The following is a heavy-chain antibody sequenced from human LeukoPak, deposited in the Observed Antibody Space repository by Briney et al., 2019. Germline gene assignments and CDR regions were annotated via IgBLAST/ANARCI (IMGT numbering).Heavy chain of an antibody. D-gene: IGHD1-26*01. Sequence: ASVKVSCKLSGYTLTELSMHWVRQAPGKGLEWMGGFDPEDGETIYAQKFQGRVTMTEDTSTDTAYMELSSLRSEDTAVYYCATANIVGAVDAFHIWGQGTMVTVSS. CDR2: FDPEDGET. CDR3: ATANIVGAVDAFHI. V-gene: IGHV1-24*01. CDR1: GYTLTELS. J-gene: IGHJ3*02.